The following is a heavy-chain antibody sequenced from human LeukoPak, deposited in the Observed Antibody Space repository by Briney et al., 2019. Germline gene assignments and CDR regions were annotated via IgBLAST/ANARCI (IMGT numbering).Heavy chain of an antibody. CDR2: INHSGST. CDR3: ARVSAAGISYYYYYGMDV. Sequence: SETLSPTCAVYGGSFSGYYWSWIRQPPGKGLEWIGEINHSGSTNYNPSLKSRVTISVDTSKNQFSLKLSSVTAADTAVYYCARVSAAGISYYYYYGMDVWGQGTTVTVSS. D-gene: IGHD6-13*01. V-gene: IGHV4-34*01. J-gene: IGHJ6*02. CDR1: GGSFSGYY.